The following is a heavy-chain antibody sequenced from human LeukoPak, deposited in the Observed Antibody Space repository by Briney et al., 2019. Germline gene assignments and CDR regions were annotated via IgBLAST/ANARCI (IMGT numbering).Heavy chain of an antibody. Sequence: GGSLRLSCAASGFTFSSYWMSWVRQAPGKGLEWVANIKQDGSEKYYVDSVKGRFTISRDNAKNSLYLQMNSLRAEDTAVYYCARDCLGYSYGSDRPFDYWGQGTLVTVSS. CDR3: ARDCLGYSYGSDRPFDY. V-gene: IGHV3-7*01. J-gene: IGHJ4*02. CDR1: GFTFSSYW. CDR2: IKQDGSEK. D-gene: IGHD5-18*01.